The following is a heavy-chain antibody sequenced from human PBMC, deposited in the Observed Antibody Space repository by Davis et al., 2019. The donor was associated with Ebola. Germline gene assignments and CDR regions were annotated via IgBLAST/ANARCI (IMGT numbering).Heavy chain of an antibody. CDR1: GGSISSYC. J-gene: IGHJ5*02. V-gene: IGHV4-59*01. D-gene: IGHD3-10*01. CDR2: IYYSGST. Sequence: PSETLSLTCTVSGGSISSYCWSWIRQPPGKGLEWIGYIYYSGSTNYNPSLKSRVTISVDTSKNQFSLKLSSVTAADTAVYYCAREITMVRGVIKFDPWGQGTLVTVSS. CDR3: AREITMVRGVIKFDP.